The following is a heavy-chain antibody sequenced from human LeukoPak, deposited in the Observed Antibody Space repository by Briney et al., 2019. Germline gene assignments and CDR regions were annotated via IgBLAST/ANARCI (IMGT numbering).Heavy chain of an antibody. CDR1: GGSISSSSYY. V-gene: IGHV4-39*07. CDR3: ARDDHSSSSDAPPGDY. D-gene: IGHD6-6*01. J-gene: IGHJ4*02. Sequence: SETLSLTCTVSGGSISSSSYYWGWIRQPPGKGLEWIGSIYYSGSTYYNPSLKSRVTISVDTSKNQFSLKLSSVTAADTAVYYCARDDHSSSSDAPPGDYWGQGTLVTVSS. CDR2: IYYSGST.